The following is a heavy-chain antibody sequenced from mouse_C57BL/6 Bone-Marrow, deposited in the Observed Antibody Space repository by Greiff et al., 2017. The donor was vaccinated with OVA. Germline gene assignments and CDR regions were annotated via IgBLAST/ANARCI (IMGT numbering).Heavy chain of an antibody. CDR2: IHPNSGST. CDR1: GYTFTSYW. D-gene: IGHD1-1*01. V-gene: IGHV1-64*01. CDR3: AISGRRRVYYYGSVDY. J-gene: IGHJ2*01. Sequence: QVQLQQPGAELVKPGASVKLSCKASGYTFTSYWMHWVKQRPGQGLEWIGMIHPNSGSTNYNEKFKSKATLTVDKSSSTAYMQLSSLTSEDSAVYYCAISGRRRVYYYGSVDYWGQGTTLTVSS.